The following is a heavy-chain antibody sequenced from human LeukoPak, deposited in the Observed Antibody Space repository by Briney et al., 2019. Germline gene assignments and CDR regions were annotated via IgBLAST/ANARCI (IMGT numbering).Heavy chain of an antibody. Sequence: GSLRLSCAASGFTFSNHAMSWVRQAPGKGLEWVSAISLGGVNTYYADSVKGRFTVSRVNSKNTLYLQMNSLRVEDTAVYYCAKNVMYSGSAVDYWGQGTLVTVSS. J-gene: IGHJ4*02. V-gene: IGHV3-23*01. CDR2: ISLGGVNT. CDR1: GFTFSNHA. CDR3: AKNVMYSGSAVDY. D-gene: IGHD3-10*01.